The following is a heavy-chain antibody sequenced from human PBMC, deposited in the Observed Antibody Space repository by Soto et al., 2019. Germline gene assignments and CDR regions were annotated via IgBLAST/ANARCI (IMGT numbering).Heavy chain of an antibody. CDR3: ARDGQQLAPYTMDV. V-gene: IGHV3-33*01. CDR1: RFSFSSHA. Sequence: QMQVVESGGGVVQPGRSLRLACAASRFSFSSHAMHWVHQAPGKGLEWVAQIWYDGSKKNYADSVKGRFTISRDNSNNMFYVQMNSLSAEDTAVYYCARDGQQLAPYTMDVWGQGTTVTVSS. J-gene: IGHJ6*02. D-gene: IGHD6-13*01. CDR2: IWYDGSKK.